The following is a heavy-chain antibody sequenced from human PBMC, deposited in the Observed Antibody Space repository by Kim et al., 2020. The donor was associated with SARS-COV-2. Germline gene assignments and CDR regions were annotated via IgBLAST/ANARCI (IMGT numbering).Heavy chain of an antibody. D-gene: IGHD5-12*01. CDR1: GLSVGSNY. V-gene: IGHV3-53*01. J-gene: IGHJ4*02. CDR2: IYDGYNT. Sequence: GGSLRLSCAASGLSVGSNYMSWVRHAPGRGLEWVAVIYDGYNTKYADSVKGRFTISRDNSRNTLNLQMNSLRAEDTALYYCPRVYDPDPRHDYFDIWGQG. CDR3: PRVYDPDPRHDYFDI.